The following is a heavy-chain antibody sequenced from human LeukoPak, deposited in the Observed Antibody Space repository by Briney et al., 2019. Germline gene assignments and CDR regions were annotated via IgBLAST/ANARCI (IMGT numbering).Heavy chain of an antibody. CDR2: IYYSGST. Sequence: SETLSLTCTVSGGSISSSSYYWGWIRQPPGKGLEWIGSIYYSGSTYYNPSLKSRVTISVDTSKNQFSLKLSSVTAADTAVYYCAREPAGIVANDFWGQGTLVTVSS. CDR1: GGSISSSSYY. D-gene: IGHD5-12*01. V-gene: IGHV4-39*07. J-gene: IGHJ4*02. CDR3: AREPAGIVANDF.